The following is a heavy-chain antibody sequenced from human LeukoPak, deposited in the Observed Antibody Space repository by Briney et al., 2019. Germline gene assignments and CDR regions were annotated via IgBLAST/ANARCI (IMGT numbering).Heavy chain of an antibody. CDR2: IYYSGST. Sequence: SQTLSLTCTVSGGSISSGDSYWSWIRQPPGRGLEWIGYIYYSGSTSYNPSLNSRITISLDTSKNQFSLKLRSVTAADTAVYYCARVPDGSGSVDYWGQGTLVTVSS. D-gene: IGHD3-10*01. V-gene: IGHV4-30-4*08. CDR1: GGSISSGDSY. J-gene: IGHJ4*02. CDR3: ARVPDGSGSVDY.